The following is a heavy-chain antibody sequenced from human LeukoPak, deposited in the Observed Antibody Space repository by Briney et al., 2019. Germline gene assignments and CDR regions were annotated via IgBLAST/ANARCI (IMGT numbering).Heavy chain of an antibody. V-gene: IGHV3-48*01. CDR3: ARDFEAAGFDY. Sequence: GGSLRLSCAASGFTFSSYNMNWVRQAPGKGLEWVSYISSSSSTIYYADSVKGRFTISRDNAKNSLYLQMNSLRAEDTAVYYCARDFEAAGFDYWGQGTLVTVSS. J-gene: IGHJ4*02. D-gene: IGHD6-19*01. CDR1: GFTFSSYN. CDR2: ISSSSSTI.